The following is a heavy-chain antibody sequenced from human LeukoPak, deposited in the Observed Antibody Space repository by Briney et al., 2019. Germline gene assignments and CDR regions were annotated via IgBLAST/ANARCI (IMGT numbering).Heavy chain of an antibody. V-gene: IGHV4-39*01. Sequence: PSEPLSLTCTVSGGSISSNNFYWGWIRQPPGKGLEWIGNIYYSRSTYYNPSLKSRVTISVDTSKNQFSLKLTSVTAADTAVYYCARRGSTHAFEIWGQGTMVTLSS. D-gene: IGHD5/OR15-5a*01. CDR1: GGSISSNNFY. J-gene: IGHJ3*02. CDR2: IYYSRST. CDR3: ARRGSTHAFEI.